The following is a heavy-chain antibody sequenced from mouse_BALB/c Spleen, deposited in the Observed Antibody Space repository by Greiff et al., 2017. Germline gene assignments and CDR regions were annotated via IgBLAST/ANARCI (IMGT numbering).Heavy chain of an antibody. CDR1: GFTFSSFG. CDR3: ARLLPDMDY. CDR2: ISSGSSTI. D-gene: IGHD1-1*01. Sequence: EVNLVESGGGLVQPGGSRKLSCAASGFTFSSFGMHWVRQAPEKGLEWVAYISSGSSTIYYADTVKGRFTISRDNPKNTLFLQMTSLRSEDTAMYYCARLLPDMDYWGQGTSVTVSS. V-gene: IGHV5-17*02. J-gene: IGHJ4*01.